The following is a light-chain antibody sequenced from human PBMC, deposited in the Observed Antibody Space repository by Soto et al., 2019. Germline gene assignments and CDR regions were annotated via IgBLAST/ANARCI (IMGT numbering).Light chain of an antibody. J-gene: IGLJ2*01. CDR1: SSDVGGYSY. CDR3: SSFSSITREV. CDR2: EVS. V-gene: IGLV2-14*01. Sequence: QSALTQPASVSGSPGQSITISCTGTSSDVGGYSYVSWYQQHPGKTPKLMIYEVSNRPSGVSHRFSGSKSGNTASLTISGLQTEDEADYYCSSFSSITREVFGGGTKLTLL.